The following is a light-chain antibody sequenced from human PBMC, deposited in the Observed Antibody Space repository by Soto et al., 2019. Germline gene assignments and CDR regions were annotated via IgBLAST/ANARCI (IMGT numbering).Light chain of an antibody. CDR2: GPS. CDR3: QQYNNWPLT. Sequence: EIVMTQSPATLSVSPGERATFYCSASQSVSTNLALYQQKPGQAPRLLIYGPSTRAPGIPARFSGSGSGTEFTLTISSLQSEDFAVYYCQQYNNWPLTFGGGTKVDIK. V-gene: IGKV3-15*01. CDR1: QSVSTN. J-gene: IGKJ4*01.